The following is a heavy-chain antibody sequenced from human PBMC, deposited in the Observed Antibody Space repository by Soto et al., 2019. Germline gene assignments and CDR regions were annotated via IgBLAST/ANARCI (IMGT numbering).Heavy chain of an antibody. V-gene: IGHV3-30*18. CDR3: ANDYVGVVVTATSPCY. Sequence: QVQLVESGGGVVQPGRSLRLSCAASGFTFSSYGMHWVRQAPGKGLEWVAVIAYDGSNKYYADSVKGRFTISRDNSKNTLYMQMNSLRAEATAVYYCANDYVGVVVTATSPCYWGQGTLVTVSS. J-gene: IGHJ4*02. CDR1: GFTFSSYG. CDR2: IAYDGSNK. D-gene: IGHD2-21*02.